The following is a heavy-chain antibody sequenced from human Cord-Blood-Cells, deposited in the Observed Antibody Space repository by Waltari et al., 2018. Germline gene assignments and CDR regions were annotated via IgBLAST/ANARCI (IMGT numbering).Heavy chain of an antibody. Sequence: QVQLVQSGAEVKKPGASVKVSCKASGYTFTGYYMHLVRQAPGQGLGWKGWLNPNSGGTNYAQKLQSRASMTREPSISTAYMELGRLRSDDTAVYYCARGRGSSWPSPHDAFDIWGQGTMVTVSS. CDR1: GYTFTGYY. CDR3: ARGRGSSWPSPHDAFDI. CDR2: LNPNSGGT. J-gene: IGHJ3*02. V-gene: IGHV1-2*02. D-gene: IGHD6-13*01.